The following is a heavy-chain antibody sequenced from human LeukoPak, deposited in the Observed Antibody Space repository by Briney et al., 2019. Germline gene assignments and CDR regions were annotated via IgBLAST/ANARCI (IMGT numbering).Heavy chain of an antibody. CDR1: GYTFTSYD. V-gene: IGHV1-8*01. J-gene: IGHJ5*02. Sequence: ASVKVSCKASGYTFTSYDINWVRQATGQGLEWMGWMNPNSGNTGYAQKFQGRVTMTRNTSISTAYMELSSLRSEDTAVYYCARTAAGSHWFDPWGQGTLVTVSS. CDR2: MNPNSGNT. D-gene: IGHD6-13*01. CDR3: ARTAAGSHWFDP.